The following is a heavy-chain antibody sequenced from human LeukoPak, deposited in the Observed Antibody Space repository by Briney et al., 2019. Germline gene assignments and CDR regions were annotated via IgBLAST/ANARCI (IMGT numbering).Heavy chain of an antibody. CDR2: IRNKANSYTT. CDR1: GFTFSDQY. J-gene: IGHJ3*02. Sequence: GRSLRLSCAASGFTFSDQYMDWVRQAPGKGLEWVARIRNKANSYTTEYAASVKGRSTISRDDSKNSLYLKMNSLKTEDTAVYYCARDLKYCSSTTCSDSFDIWGQGTMVTVSS. D-gene: IGHD2-2*01. CDR3: ARDLKYCSSTTCSDSFDI. V-gene: IGHV3-72*01.